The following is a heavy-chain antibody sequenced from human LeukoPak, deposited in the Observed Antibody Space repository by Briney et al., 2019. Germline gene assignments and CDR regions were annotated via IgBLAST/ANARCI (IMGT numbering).Heavy chain of an antibody. CDR3: ARGNGGYYDSSGYYAMRGQYSYYYMDV. Sequence: SETLSLACTVSGGSISSGSYYWSWIRQPAGKGLEWIGRIYTSGSTNYNPSLKSRVTISVDTSKNQFSLKLSSVTAADTAVYYCARGNGGYYDSSGYYAMRGQYSYYYMDVWGKGTTVTISS. D-gene: IGHD3-22*01. CDR2: IYTSGST. CDR1: GGSISSGSYY. V-gene: IGHV4-61*02. J-gene: IGHJ6*03.